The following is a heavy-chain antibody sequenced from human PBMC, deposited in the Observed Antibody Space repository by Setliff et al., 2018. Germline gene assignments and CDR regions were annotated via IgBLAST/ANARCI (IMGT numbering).Heavy chain of an antibody. CDR3: AGGAFGSRWYVRPWFDP. CDR1: GESFSGYF. J-gene: IGHJ5*02. Sequence: PSETLSLTCAVYGESFSGYFWTWIRQPPGKGLEWIGDIDQSGSTNYNPSLKSRLTISVDTSKNQSSLSLSSVTAADTAVYYCAGGAFGSRWYVRPWFDPWGQGTLVTVSS. V-gene: IGHV4-34*01. D-gene: IGHD6-13*01. CDR2: IDQSGST.